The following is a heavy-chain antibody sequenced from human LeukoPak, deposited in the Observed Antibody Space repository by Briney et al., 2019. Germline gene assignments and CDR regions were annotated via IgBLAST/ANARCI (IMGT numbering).Heavy chain of an antibody. V-gene: IGHV3-30*04. Sequence: GGSLRLSCAASVFTFSSYAMHWVRQAPGKGLEWVAVISYDGSNKYYADSVKGRFTISRDNSKNTLYLQMNSLRAEDTAVYYCARDGVDIVATVSPYYYYYMDVWGKGTTVTVSS. J-gene: IGHJ6*03. CDR2: ISYDGSNK. CDR1: VFTFSSYA. D-gene: IGHD5-12*01. CDR3: ARDGVDIVATVSPYYYYYMDV.